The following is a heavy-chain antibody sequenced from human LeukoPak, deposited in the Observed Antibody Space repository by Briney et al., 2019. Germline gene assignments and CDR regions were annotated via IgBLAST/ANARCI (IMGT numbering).Heavy chain of an antibody. CDR1: GFTFRTYA. J-gene: IGHJ4*02. CDR3: ARDRSLSSFGELFL. V-gene: IGHV3-30*10. CDR2: ISYDGTNK. Sequence: PGGSLRLSCAASGFTFRTYALHWVRQAPGKGLGWVAVISYDGTNKYYTDSVKGRFTISRDNSKNTLYLQMNTLRSEDTALYYCARDRSLSSFGELFLWGQGTLVTVSS. D-gene: IGHD3-10*01.